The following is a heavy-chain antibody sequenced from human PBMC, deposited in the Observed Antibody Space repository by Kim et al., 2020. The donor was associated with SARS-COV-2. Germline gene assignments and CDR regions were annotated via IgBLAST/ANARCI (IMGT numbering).Heavy chain of an antibody. CDR2: INTKTGSP. J-gene: IGHJ4*02. D-gene: IGHD6-13*01. CDR3: AREGLAASGNAY. Sequence: ASVKVSCKASGYTFSNYPMNWVRQVPGQGLEWMGWINTKTGSPTYAQGFTGRFVFSFDTSVTTAYLQISSLKAEDTAIYFCAREGLAASGNAYWGQGTLVTVSS. CDR1: GYTFSNYP. V-gene: IGHV7-4-1*02.